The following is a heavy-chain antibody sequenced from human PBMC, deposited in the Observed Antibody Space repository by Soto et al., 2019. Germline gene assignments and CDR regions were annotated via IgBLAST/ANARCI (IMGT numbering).Heavy chain of an antibody. Sequence: QVQLVQSGAEVKKPGASVKVSCKASGYTFTSYGISWVRQAPGQGLEWWGWISAYNGNTNYARKLQGRVTMTPDTSTSTAYMELRSLRSDDTAVYYCARAVTMVRGVTVYFDYWGQGTLVTVSS. J-gene: IGHJ4*02. V-gene: IGHV1-18*01. CDR3: ARAVTMVRGVTVYFDY. D-gene: IGHD3-10*01. CDR2: ISAYNGNT. CDR1: GYTFTSYG.